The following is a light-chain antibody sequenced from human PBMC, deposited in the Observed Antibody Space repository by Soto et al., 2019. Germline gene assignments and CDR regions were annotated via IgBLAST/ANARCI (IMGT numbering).Light chain of an antibody. CDR3: QQRSNWPPMYT. CDR2: DAS. CDR1: QSVSSY. V-gene: IGKV3-11*01. J-gene: IGKJ2*01. Sequence: EIVLTKSPATLSLSPGERATLSCRASQSVSSYLAWYQQKPGQAPRLLIYDASNRATGIPARFSGSGSGTYFTLTISSLEPEDFAVYYCQQRSNWPPMYTFGQGTKLEIK.